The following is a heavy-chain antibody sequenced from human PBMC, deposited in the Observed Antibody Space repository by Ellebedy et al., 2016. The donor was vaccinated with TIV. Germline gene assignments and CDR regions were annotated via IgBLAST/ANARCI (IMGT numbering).Heavy chain of an antibody. D-gene: IGHD3-16*01. Sequence: GESLKISCAVSRLTFSRYEMSWVRQAPGKGLEWISYISSSSSNIYYADSVKGRFNISRDNAKNSLFLQMNSLRVEDTAVYYCAIATVMIHFQYWGQGTLVTVSS. CDR1: RLTFSRYE. CDR2: ISSSSSNI. J-gene: IGHJ4*02. CDR3: AIATVMIHFQY. V-gene: IGHV3-48*04.